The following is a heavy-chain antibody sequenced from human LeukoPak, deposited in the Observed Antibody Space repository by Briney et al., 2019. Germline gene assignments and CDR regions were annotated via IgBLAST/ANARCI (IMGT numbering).Heavy chain of an antibody. CDR3: AAQSIMITFGGGYYFDY. J-gene: IGHJ4*02. CDR1: GYTFTSYY. Sequence: ASVKVSCKASGYTFTSYYMHWVRQAPGQGLEWMGIINPSGGSTSYAQKFQGRVTMTRDTSTSTVYMELSSLRSEDTAVYYCAAQSIMITFGGGYYFDYWGQGTLVTVSS. CDR2: INPSGGST. V-gene: IGHV1-46*01. D-gene: IGHD3-16*01.